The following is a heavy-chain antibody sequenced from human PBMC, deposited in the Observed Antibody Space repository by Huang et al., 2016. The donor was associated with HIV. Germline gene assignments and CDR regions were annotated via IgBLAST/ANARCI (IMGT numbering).Heavy chain of an antibody. CDR2: ISWKSGSI. D-gene: IGHD3-10*01. CDR3: ARRGVMVRGAHFDY. J-gene: IGHJ4*02. CDR1: GFTFDDYA. V-gene: IGHV3-9*01. Sequence: EVQLVESGGGLVQPGRSLSLSCAASGFTFDDYAMNWVRQVPGKGLEWVSGISWKSGSIGYADSVKGRFTISRDNAKNSLYLQMNSLRAEDTALYYCARRGVMVRGAHFDYWGLGTLVTVSS.